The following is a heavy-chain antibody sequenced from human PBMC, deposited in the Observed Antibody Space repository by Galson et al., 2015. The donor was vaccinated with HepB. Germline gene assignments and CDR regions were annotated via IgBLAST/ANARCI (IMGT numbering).Heavy chain of an antibody. CDR3: ARDRARGFSYDAFDI. CDR2: ISNTCSTI. V-gene: IGHV3-48*02. Sequence: SLRLSCAASGFTFSTYSMNWVRQAPGKGLEWVSYISNTCSTIYYADSVKGRFTISRDNAENSLNLQLSSLRDEDTAVYYCARDRARGFSYDAFDIWGQGTMVTVSS. D-gene: IGHD5-18*01. CDR1: GFTFSTYS. J-gene: IGHJ3*02.